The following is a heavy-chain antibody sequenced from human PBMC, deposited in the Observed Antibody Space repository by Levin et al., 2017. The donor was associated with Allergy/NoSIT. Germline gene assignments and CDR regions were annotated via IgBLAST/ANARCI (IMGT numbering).Heavy chain of an antibody. Sequence: GSLRLSCTVSGGSVSSGSYYWSWIRQPPGKGLEWIGYIYYSGSTNYNPSLKSRVTISVDTSKNQFSLKLSSVTAADTAVYYCARDRGYDSAMDVWGKGTTVTVSS. J-gene: IGHJ6*03. V-gene: IGHV4-61*01. CDR3: ARDRGYDSAMDV. CDR2: IYYSGST. D-gene: IGHD3-10*01. CDR1: GGSVSSGSYY.